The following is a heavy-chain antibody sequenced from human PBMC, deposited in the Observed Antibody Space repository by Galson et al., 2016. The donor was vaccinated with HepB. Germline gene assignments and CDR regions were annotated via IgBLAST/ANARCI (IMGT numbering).Heavy chain of an antibody. CDR3: AKSPEWYCSGDSCLTLDY. CDR1: GFTFDDYA. Sequence: SLRLSCAASGFTFDDYAMHWVRQAPGKGLEWVSGIRWNSVTIGCADSVKGRFTISRDNAKNSLYLQMNSLRTEDTALYYCAKSPEWYCSGDSCLTLDYWGQGTLVTVSS. D-gene: IGHD2-15*01. J-gene: IGHJ4*02. CDR2: IRWNSVTI. V-gene: IGHV3-9*01.